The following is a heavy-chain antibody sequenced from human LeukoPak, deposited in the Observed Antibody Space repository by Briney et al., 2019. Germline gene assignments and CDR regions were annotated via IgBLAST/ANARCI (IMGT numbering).Heavy chain of an antibody. CDR1: GGSISSSSYY. CDR2: IYYSGST. CDR3: ARDPSHNHFDY. Sequence: SETLSLTCTVSGGSISSSSYYWGWIRQPPGNGLEWIGSIYYSGSTYYNPPLKSRVTISVDTSKNQFSLKLSSVTAADTAAYYCARDPSHNHFDYWGQGTLVTVSS. D-gene: IGHD1-14*01. V-gene: IGHV4-39*07. J-gene: IGHJ4*02.